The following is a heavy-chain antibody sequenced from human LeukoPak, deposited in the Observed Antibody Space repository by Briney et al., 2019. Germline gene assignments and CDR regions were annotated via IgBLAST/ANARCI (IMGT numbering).Heavy chain of an antibody. CDR1: GFTFSSYS. CDR3: ARVVDTAYYFDY. J-gene: IGHJ4*02. D-gene: IGHD5-18*01. Sequence: PGGSLRLSCAASGFTFSSYSMNWVRQAPGKGLEWVSSISSSSSYIYYADSVKGRFTISRDNAKNSLYLQMNSLRAEDTAVYYCARVVDTAYYFDYWGQGTLVTVSS. CDR2: ISSSSSYI. V-gene: IGHV3-21*01.